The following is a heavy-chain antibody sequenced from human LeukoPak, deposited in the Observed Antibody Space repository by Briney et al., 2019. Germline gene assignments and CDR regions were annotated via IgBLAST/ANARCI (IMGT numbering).Heavy chain of an antibody. CDR2: INSDGRST. Sequence: PGRSLRLSCAAPGFTFSGYWMHWVRQAPGEGLVWVSRINSDGRSTSYADSVKGRFTISRDNANNTLYLQMNTLRAEDTAVYYCARVRVGTTYFDYWGQGTLVTVSS. J-gene: IGHJ4*02. D-gene: IGHD1-26*01. V-gene: IGHV3-74*01. CDR1: GFTFSGYW. CDR3: ARVRVGTTYFDY.